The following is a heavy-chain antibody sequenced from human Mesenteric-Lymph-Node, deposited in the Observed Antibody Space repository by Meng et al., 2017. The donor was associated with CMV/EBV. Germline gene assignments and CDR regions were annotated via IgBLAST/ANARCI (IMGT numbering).Heavy chain of an antibody. CDR1: GFTFNDYA. D-gene: IGHD6-13*01. V-gene: IGHV3-23*01. CDR2: IRSSGGST. J-gene: IGHJ4*02. Sequence: SGFTFNDYAMSWVRQAPGKGLERVSAIRSSGGSTYYADSVKGRFTISRDNSQNTLYLQMNSLRAEDMAIYYCAKDPAYSTSGAFDYWGQGTLVTVSS. CDR3: AKDPAYSTSGAFDY.